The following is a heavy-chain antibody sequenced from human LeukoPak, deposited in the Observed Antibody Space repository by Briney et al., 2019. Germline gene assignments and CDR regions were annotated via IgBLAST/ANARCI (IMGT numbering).Heavy chain of an antibody. V-gene: IGHV4-34*01. CDR1: GGSFSGYY. D-gene: IGHD3-3*01. CDR3: ARGSTFYYDFWD. Sequence: SETLSLTCAVYGGSFSGYYWSWIRQPPGKGLEWIGEINHSGSTNYNPSLKSRVTISVDTSKNQFSLKLSSVTAADTAVYYCARGSTFYYDFWDWGQGTLVTVSS. J-gene: IGHJ4*02. CDR2: INHSGST.